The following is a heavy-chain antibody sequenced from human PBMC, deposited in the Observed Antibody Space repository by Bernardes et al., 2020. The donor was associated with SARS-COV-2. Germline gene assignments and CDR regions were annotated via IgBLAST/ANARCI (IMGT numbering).Heavy chain of an antibody. CDR1: GASVSSATYY. CDR3: ASGTIFGLPGDYYDYGLDV. V-gene: IGHV4-61*02. J-gene: IGHJ6*02. D-gene: IGHD3-3*01. CDR2: IYTSGIP. Sequence: SETLSLTCTVSGASVSSATYYWSWLLQPAGRTLEWIGLIYTSGIPKYNPSLKSRVTMSVDTSEEQFSLSLSSVTAADAAVYYCASGTIFGLPGDYYDYGLDVWGQGTTVTVSS.